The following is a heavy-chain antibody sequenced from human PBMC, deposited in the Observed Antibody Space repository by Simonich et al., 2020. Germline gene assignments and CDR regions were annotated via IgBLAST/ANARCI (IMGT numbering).Heavy chain of an antibody. Sequence: QVQLVQSGAEVKKPGASVKVSCKASGYTFTSYDINWERQAPGQGLEWMGWMNHNSGNTGYAQKFQGRVTITRNTTISTAYRELSRLRSDDTAVYYCARGALTGDYYYMDVWGKGTTVTVSS. CDR1: GYTFTSYD. CDR2: MNHNSGNT. CDR3: ARGALTGDYYYMDV. D-gene: IGHD7-27*01. V-gene: IGHV1-8*03. J-gene: IGHJ6*03.